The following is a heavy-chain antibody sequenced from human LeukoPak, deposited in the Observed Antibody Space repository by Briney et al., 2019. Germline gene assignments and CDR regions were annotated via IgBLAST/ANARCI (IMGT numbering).Heavy chain of an antibody. Sequence: SETLCLTCTVSGYSISSGYYWGWIRQPPGKGLEWIGSIYHSGSTYYNPSLKSRVTISVDTSKNQFSLKLSSVTAADTAVYYCARGFGELFPNLDYWGQGTLVTVSS. V-gene: IGHV4-38-2*02. J-gene: IGHJ4*02. D-gene: IGHD3-10*01. CDR1: GYSISSGYY. CDR3: ARGFGELFPNLDY. CDR2: IYHSGST.